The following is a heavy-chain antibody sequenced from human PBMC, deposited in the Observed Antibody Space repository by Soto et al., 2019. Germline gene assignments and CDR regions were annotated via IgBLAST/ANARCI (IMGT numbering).Heavy chain of an antibody. CDR2: INPNSGGT. CDR1: GYTFTGYY. CDR3: AREEGYDMDNWFDP. Sequence: GASVKVSCKASGYTFTGYYMHWVRQAPGQGLEWMGWINPNSGGTNYAQKFQGRVTMTRDTSISTAYMELSRLRSDDTAVYYCAREEGYDMDNWFDPWGQGTLLTVSS. D-gene: IGHD3-9*01. V-gene: IGHV1-2*02. J-gene: IGHJ5*02.